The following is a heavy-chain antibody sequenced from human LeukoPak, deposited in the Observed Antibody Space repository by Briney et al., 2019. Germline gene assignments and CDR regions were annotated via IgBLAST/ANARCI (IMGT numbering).Heavy chain of an antibody. D-gene: IGHD3-22*01. Sequence: ASVKVSCKASGYTFTGYYMHWVRQAPGQGLEWMGWINPNSGGTNYAQKFQGRVTMTRDTSISTAYMELSRLRSDDTAVYYCARDYYDSSGYYYAVDYWGQGTLVTVSS. J-gene: IGHJ4*02. V-gene: IGHV1-2*02. CDR2: INPNSGGT. CDR3: ARDYYDSSGYYYAVDY. CDR1: GYTFTGYY.